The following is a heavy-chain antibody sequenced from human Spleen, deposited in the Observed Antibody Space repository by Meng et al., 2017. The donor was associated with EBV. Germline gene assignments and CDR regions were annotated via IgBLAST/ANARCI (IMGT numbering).Heavy chain of an antibody. V-gene: IGHV1-69*06. CDR3: VRGDYGDYVSDWYFDV. CDR2: LIPMLGAP. CDR1: GGTFSSDA. J-gene: IGHJ2*01. D-gene: IGHD4-17*01. Sequence: QGQWVESGAEVKKPGSSVKVSCKTSGGTFSSDAISWVRQAPGQGLEWMGGLIPMLGAPNYAQKFQDRVTIIADKSTSIHYMELSSLRSDDTAVYYCVRGDYGDYVSDWYFDVWGRGTLVTVSS.